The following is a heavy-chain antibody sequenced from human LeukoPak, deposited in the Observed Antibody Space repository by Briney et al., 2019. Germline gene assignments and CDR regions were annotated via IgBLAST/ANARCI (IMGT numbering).Heavy chain of an antibody. CDR3: TRTKWELLPSDY. J-gene: IGHJ4*02. V-gene: IGHV3-49*01. CDR1: GFTFGDYT. D-gene: IGHD1-26*01. Sequence: PGRSLRLSCTASGFTFGDYTMSWFRQAPGKGLEWVGFIRSKAYGGTTEYTAYVKCRFTISRDDSKSIDYLQMNSLKTEDTAVYYCTRTKWELLPSDYWGQGTLVTVSS. CDR2: IRSKAYGGTT.